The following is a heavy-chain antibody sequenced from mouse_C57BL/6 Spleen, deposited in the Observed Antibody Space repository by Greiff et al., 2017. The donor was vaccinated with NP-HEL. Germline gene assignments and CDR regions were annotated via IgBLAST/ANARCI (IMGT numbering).Heavy chain of an antibody. J-gene: IGHJ1*03. CDR1: GFNIKNTY. D-gene: IGHD1-1*01. V-gene: IGHV14-3*01. Sequence: EVQLQQSVAELVRPGASVKLSCTASGFNIKNTYMHWVKQRPEQGLEWIGRIDPANGNTKYAPKFQGKATITADTSSNTAYLQLSSLTSEDTAIYYCARSPTVVATDWYFDVWGTGTTVTVSS. CDR2: IDPANGNT. CDR3: ARSPTVVATDWYFDV.